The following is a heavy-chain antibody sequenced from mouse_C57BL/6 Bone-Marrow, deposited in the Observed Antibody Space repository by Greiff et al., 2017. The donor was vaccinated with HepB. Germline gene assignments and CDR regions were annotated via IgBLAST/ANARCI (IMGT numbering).Heavy chain of an antibody. J-gene: IGHJ2*01. D-gene: IGHD1-1*01. Sequence: EVQLQQSGAELVRPGASVKLSCTASGFNIKDDYMHWVKQRPEQGLEWIGWIDPENGDTEYASKFQGKATITADTSSNTAYLQLSSLTSEDTAVYYCTRGTGVATHYFDYWGQGTTLTVSS. CDR2: IDPENGDT. CDR3: TRGTGVATHYFDY. V-gene: IGHV14-4*01. CDR1: GFNIKDDY.